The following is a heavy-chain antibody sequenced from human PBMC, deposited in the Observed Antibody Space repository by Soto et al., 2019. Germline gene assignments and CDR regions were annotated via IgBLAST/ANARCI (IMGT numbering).Heavy chain of an antibody. V-gene: IGHV3-21*01. D-gene: IGHD6-13*01. CDR3: ARVPSIAAAGTFDY. Sequence: GGSLRLSCAASGFTFSSYSMNWVRQAPGKGLEWVSSISSSRSYIYYADSVKGRFTISRDNAKISLYLQMNSLRAEDTAVYYCARVPSIAAAGTFDYWGHGTLVTVSS. J-gene: IGHJ4*01. CDR2: ISSSRSYI. CDR1: GFTFSSYS.